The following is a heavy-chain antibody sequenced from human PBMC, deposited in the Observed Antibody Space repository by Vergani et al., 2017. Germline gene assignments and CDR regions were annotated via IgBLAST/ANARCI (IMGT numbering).Heavy chain of an antibody. J-gene: IGHJ6*02. CDR2: INSDGSST. D-gene: IGHD3-10*01. V-gene: IGHV3-74*01. Sequence: EVQLVESGGGLVQPGGSLRLSCAASGFTFSSYWMHWVRQAPGKGLVWVSRINSDGSSTSYADSVKGRFTISRDNAKNTMYLQMNSLRAEDTAVYYCAREEFGPEGTYYYYGMDVWGQGTTVTVSS. CDR1: GFTFSSYW. CDR3: AREEFGPEGTYYYYGMDV.